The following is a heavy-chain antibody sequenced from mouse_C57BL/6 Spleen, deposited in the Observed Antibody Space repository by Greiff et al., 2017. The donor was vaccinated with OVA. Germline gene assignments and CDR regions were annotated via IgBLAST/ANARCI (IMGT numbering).Heavy chain of an antibody. J-gene: IGHJ2*01. CDR1: GFNIKDDD. Sequence: EVQLQESGAELVRPGASVKLSCTASGFNIKDDDMHWVKQRPEQGLEWIGWIDPENGDTEYASKFQGKATITADTSSNTAYLQLSSLTSEDTAVYYCTEGYYPFDYWGQGTTLTVSS. D-gene: IGHD2-3*01. CDR2: IDPENGDT. V-gene: IGHV14-4*01. CDR3: TEGYYPFDY.